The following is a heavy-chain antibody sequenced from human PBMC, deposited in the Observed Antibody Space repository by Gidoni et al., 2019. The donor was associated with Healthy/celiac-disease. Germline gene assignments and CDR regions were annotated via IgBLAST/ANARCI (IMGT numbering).Heavy chain of an antibody. CDR3: ARGSSSWYSVWNDY. CDR1: GGTFSSYT. CDR2: IIPILGIA. V-gene: IGHV1-69*02. Sequence: QVQLVQSGAEVKKPGSSVKVSCKASGGTFSSYTISWVRQAPGQGLEWMGRIIPILGIANYAQKFQGRVTITADKSTSTAYMELSSLRSEDTAVYYCARGSSSWYSVWNDYWGQGTLVTVSS. J-gene: IGHJ4*02. D-gene: IGHD6-13*01.